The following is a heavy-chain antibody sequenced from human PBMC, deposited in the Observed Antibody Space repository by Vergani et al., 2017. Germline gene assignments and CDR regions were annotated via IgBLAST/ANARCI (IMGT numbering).Heavy chain of an antibody. V-gene: IGHV4-39*01. J-gene: IGHJ4*02. Sequence: QLQLQESGPGLVKPSATLSLTCSVSGASIRSSNYYWGWIRQPPGKGLEWIASIYYSGSTYYNPSLKSRVTISVDTSKNQFSLKLSSVTAADTAVYYCARRGSYYPFDYWGQGTLVTVSS. CDR3: ARRGSYYPFDY. CDR1: GASIRSSNYY. D-gene: IGHD1-26*01. CDR2: IYYSGST.